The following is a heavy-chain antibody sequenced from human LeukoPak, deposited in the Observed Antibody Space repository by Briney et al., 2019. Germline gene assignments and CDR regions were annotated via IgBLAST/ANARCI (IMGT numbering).Heavy chain of an antibody. V-gene: IGHV3-48*01. J-gene: IGHJ3*02. Sequence: AGGSLRLSCAASGFTFSSYSMNWVRQAPGKGLEWVSYISSSSSTIYYADSVKGRFTISRDNAKNSLYLQMYSLRAEDTAVYYCARGMRWLQFHAFDIWGQGTMVTVSS. CDR1: GFTFSSYS. D-gene: IGHD5-24*01. CDR3: ARGMRWLQFHAFDI. CDR2: ISSSSSTI.